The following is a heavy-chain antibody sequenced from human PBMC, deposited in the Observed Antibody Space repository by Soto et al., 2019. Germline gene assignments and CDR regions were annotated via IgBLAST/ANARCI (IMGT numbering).Heavy chain of an antibody. CDR3: TTDSPLGQLRLVYYYYYMDV. V-gene: IGHV3-15*01. D-gene: IGHD5-18*01. CDR1: GFTFSNAW. J-gene: IGHJ6*03. CDR2: IKSKTDGGTT. Sequence: EVQLVESGGGLVKPGGSLRLSCAASGFTFSNAWMSWVRQAPGKGLEWVGRIKSKTDGGTTDYAAPVKGRFTISRADTKHTLYLQMNSLKTEDTAVYYCTTDSPLGQLRLVYYYYYMDVWGQGTTVTVSS.